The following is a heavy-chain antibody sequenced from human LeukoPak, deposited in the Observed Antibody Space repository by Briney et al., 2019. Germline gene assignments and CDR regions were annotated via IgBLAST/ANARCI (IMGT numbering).Heavy chain of an antibody. V-gene: IGHV3-23*01. CDR1: GFTFSSYA. CDR2: ISASGGNS. D-gene: IGHD3-22*01. Sequence: GGSLRLSCAASGFTFSSYAMSWVRQAPGKGLEWVSAISASGGNSYYADSVKGRFTTFRDNSQKTLFLQMNSLRAEDTAVYYCAKGDYDRSGTFDCWGQGTLVTVSS. J-gene: IGHJ4*02. CDR3: AKGDYDRSGTFDC.